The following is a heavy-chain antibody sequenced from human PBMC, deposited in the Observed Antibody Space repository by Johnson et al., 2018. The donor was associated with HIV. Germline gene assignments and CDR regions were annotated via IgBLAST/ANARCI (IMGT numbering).Heavy chain of an antibody. D-gene: IGHD3-3*01. CDR3: ARESGHAFDI. Sequence: QVQLVESGGGVVQPGRSLRLSCTASGFTFSTYGMHWVRQAPGKGLEWVALIWYDGSDKYYADSVKGRFTISRDNSKNMLYLQMNSLRAEDTAVYYCARESGHAFDIWGQGTVVTVSS. CDR2: IWYDGSDK. J-gene: IGHJ3*02. CDR1: GFTFSTYG. V-gene: IGHV3-33*01.